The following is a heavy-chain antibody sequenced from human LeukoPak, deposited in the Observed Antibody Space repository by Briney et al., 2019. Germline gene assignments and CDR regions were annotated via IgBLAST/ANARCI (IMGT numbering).Heavy chain of an antibody. V-gene: IGHV3-23*01. CDR1: GFTFSSYA. CDR2: ISGSGGST. Sequence: GGSLRLSCVASGFTFSSYAMSWVRQAPGKGLEWVSAISGSGGSTYYADSVKGRFTISRDNSKNTLYLQMNSLRAEDTAVYYCAKEVYDSSGYNPYYFDYWGQGTLVTVSS. J-gene: IGHJ4*02. CDR3: AKEVYDSSGYNPYYFDY. D-gene: IGHD3-22*01.